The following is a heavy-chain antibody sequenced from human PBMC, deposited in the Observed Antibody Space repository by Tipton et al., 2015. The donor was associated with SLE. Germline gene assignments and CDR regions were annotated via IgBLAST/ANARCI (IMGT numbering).Heavy chain of an antibody. Sequence: TLSLTCTVSGGSISTYYWSWIRRPPGKGLEWIGYIYYSGTTNYNPSLKSRVTISVDTSKNQVSLKLSSVTAADTAVYYCASARDHWLVYDYWGQGTLVTVSS. J-gene: IGHJ4*02. V-gene: IGHV4-59*01. D-gene: IGHD6-19*01. CDR2: IYYSGTT. CDR3: ASARDHWLVYDY. CDR1: GGSISTYY.